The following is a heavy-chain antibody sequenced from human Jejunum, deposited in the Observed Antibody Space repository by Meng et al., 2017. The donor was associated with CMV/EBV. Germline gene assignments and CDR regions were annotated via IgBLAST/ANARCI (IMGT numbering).Heavy chain of an antibody. CDR1: GFFSSHHW. CDR2: IKPDGTEE. Sequence: GFFSSHHWMSWVRQAPGKGLEWVASIKPDGTEEFYVDSVKGRFTISRDAAENSLYLQMTSLRAEDTAVYYCTRDRGVAVPMDVWGQGTTVTVSS. D-gene: IGHD6-19*01. V-gene: IGHV3-7*01. J-gene: IGHJ6*02. CDR3: TRDRGVAVPMDV.